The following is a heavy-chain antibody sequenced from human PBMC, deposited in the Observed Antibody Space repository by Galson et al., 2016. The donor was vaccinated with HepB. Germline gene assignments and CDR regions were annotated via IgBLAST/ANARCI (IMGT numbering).Heavy chain of an antibody. CDR1: GGTFSSFV. CDR2: IIPIFGTA. D-gene: IGHD3-10*01. J-gene: IGHJ4*02. V-gene: IGHV1-69*13. CDR3: ARASYYYGSGIEY. Sequence: SVKVSCKVSGGTFSSFVINWVRQAPGQGLEWMGGIIPIFGTANYAQKFQGRVTVTADESSSTAYMELSSLRSEDTALYYCARASYYYGSGIEYWGQGTLVTVSS.